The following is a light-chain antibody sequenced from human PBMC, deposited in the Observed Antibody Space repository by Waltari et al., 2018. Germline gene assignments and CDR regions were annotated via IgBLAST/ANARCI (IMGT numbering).Light chain of an antibody. CDR2: EVT. J-gene: IGLJ2*01. V-gene: IGLV2-23*02. Sequence: QPALSQPASVSGSPGPSITITCRGPSSDIGDYNFVPWYQQHPGKAPKIVIYEVTERPSGVSNRFSGSKSGNTASLTISGLQAEDEADYYCCSYAGPNLPVLFGGGTRLNVL. CDR1: SSDIGDYNF. CDR3: CSYAGPNLPVL.